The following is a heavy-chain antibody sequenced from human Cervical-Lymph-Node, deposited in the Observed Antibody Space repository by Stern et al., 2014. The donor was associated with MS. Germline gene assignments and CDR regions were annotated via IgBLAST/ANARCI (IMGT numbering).Heavy chain of an antibody. V-gene: IGHV3-23*04. D-gene: IGHD6-19*01. Sequence: EVQLVESGGTLVQPGGSLRLSCAASGFTFRSYAMAWVRQAPGTGLEWVSLISGSDGSTYYADSVKSRFTISRDNSKNALFLQMNSLRAEDTAVYCCAKVYGSGPFDHWGQGTLVTVSS. CDR1: GFTFRSYA. J-gene: IGHJ4*02. CDR3: AKVYGSGPFDH. CDR2: ISGSDGST.